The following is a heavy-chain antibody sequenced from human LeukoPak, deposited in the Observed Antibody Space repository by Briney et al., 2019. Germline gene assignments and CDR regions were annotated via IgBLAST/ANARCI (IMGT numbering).Heavy chain of an antibody. D-gene: IGHD3-22*01. J-gene: IGHJ4*02. CDR3: ARGRGYYPLGY. CDR1: GGSISSGSYY. Sequence: SETLSLTRTVSGGSISSGSYYWSWIRQPAGKGLEWIGRIYTSGSTNYNPSLKSRVTISVDASKNQFSLKLSSVTAADPAVYYCARGRGYYPLGYWGQGTLVTVSS. V-gene: IGHV4-61*02. CDR2: IYTSGST.